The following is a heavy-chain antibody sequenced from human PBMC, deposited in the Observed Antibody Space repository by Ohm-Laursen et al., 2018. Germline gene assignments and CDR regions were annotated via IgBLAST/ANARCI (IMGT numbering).Heavy chain of an antibody. CDR1: GFTFNNYW. Sequence: SLRLSCAASGFTFNNYWMSWVRQAPGKGLEWVAVISYGGSNKYYADSVKGRFTISRENAKNSLYLQMNSLRAGDTAVYYCARESAAGGWGGMDVWGQGTTVTVSS. V-gene: IGHV3-30*03. CDR3: ARESAAGGWGGMDV. CDR2: ISYGGSNK. D-gene: IGHD6-13*01. J-gene: IGHJ6*02.